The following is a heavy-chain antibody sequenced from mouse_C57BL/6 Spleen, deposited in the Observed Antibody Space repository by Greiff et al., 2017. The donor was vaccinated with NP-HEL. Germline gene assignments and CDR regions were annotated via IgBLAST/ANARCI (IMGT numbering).Heavy chain of an antibody. J-gene: IGHJ2*01. V-gene: IGHV5S21*01. Sequence: EVKLEESGEGLVKPGGSLKLSCAASGFTFSSYAMSWVRQTPEKRLEWVAYISSGGDYIYYADTVKGRFTISRDNARNTLYLQMSSLKSEDTAMYYCTRGSNYFDYWGQGTTLTVSS. CDR2: ISSGGDYI. CDR3: TRGSNYFDY. CDR1: GFTFSSYA.